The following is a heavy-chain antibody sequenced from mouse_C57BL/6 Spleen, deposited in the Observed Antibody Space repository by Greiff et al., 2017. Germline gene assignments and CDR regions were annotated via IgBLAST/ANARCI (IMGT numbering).Heavy chain of an antibody. CDR2: IYPGDGDT. Sequence: VKLQQSGPELVKPGASVKISCKASGYAFSSSWMNWVKQRPGKGLEWIGRIYPGDGDTNSNWKFKGKATLTADKSSSTAYMQLSSLTSEDSAVYFCARVQRPAYWGQGTLVTVSA. V-gene: IGHV1-82*01. D-gene: IGHD1-2*01. CDR1: GYAFSSSW. CDR3: ARVQRPAY. J-gene: IGHJ3*01.